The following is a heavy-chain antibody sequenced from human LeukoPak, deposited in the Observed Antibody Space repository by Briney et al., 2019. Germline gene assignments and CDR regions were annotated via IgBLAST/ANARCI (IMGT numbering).Heavy chain of an antibody. J-gene: IGHJ4*02. CDR3: ARSPMAAAGGTPRPL. V-gene: IGHV4-39*01. D-gene: IGHD6-13*01. CDR1: GGSISSSSYY. CDR2: IYYSGST. Sequence: SETLSLTCTVSGGSISSSSYYWGWIRQPPGKGLEWIGSIYYSGSTYYNPSLKSRVTISVDTSKNQFSLKLSSVTAADTAVYYCARSPMAAAGGTPRPLWGQGTLVTVSS.